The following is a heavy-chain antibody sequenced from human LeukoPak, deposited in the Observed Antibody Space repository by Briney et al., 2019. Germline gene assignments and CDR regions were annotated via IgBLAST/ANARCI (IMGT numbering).Heavy chain of an antibody. CDR1: GFTFDDYA. Sequence: GGSLRLSCAASGFTFDDYAMHWVRQAPGKGLEWVSGISWNSGSIGYADSVKGRFTISRDNAKNSLYLQMNSLRAEDTALYYCAKDTSGYSSGWSPFDYWGQGTLVTVSS. J-gene: IGHJ4*02. CDR2: ISWNSGSI. CDR3: AKDTSGYSSGWSPFDY. V-gene: IGHV3-9*01. D-gene: IGHD6-19*01.